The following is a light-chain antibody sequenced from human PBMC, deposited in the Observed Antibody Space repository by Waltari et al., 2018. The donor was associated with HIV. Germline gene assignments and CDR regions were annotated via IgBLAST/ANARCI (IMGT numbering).Light chain of an antibody. CDR3: AAWDANLNGRL. CDR1: IHNIGGNT. CDR2: YNN. J-gene: IGLJ2*01. Sequence: QSVLTQSPSASGTPGQRVTISCSGSIHNIGGNTVSWYQHLPGTAPKLLIHYNNQRPSGVPDRFSGSKSGTSASLAISGLQSEDEADYYCAAWDANLNGRLFGGGTKLTVL. V-gene: IGLV1-44*01.